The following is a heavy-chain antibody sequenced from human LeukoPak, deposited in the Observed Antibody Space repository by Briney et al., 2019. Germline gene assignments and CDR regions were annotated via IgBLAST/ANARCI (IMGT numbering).Heavy chain of an antibody. Sequence: SGPTLVKPPQTLTLTCTFSGFSLSTSGVGVGWIRQPPGKALEWLALIYWDDDKRYSPSQKSRLTITKDTSKNQVVLTMTNMDPVDTATYYCAHSTCSGGSCYGNWFDPWGQGTLVTVSS. J-gene: IGHJ5*02. CDR2: IYWDDDK. CDR3: AHSTCSGGSCYGNWFDP. CDR1: GFSLSTSGVG. D-gene: IGHD2-15*01. V-gene: IGHV2-5*02.